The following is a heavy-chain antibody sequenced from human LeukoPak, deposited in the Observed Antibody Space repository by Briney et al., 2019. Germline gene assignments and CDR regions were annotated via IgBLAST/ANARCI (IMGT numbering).Heavy chain of an antibody. D-gene: IGHD4-11*01. Sequence: GGSLRLSCAASGFSFSTYSMNWVRQAPGKGLEWVSSISAASNYIYYADSVKGRFTISRDNAKNSLYPQMNSLRAEDTAVYYCARERLPDDYWGQGTLVTVSS. CDR3: ARERLPDDY. J-gene: IGHJ4*02. V-gene: IGHV3-21*01. CDR2: ISAASNYI. CDR1: GFSFSTYS.